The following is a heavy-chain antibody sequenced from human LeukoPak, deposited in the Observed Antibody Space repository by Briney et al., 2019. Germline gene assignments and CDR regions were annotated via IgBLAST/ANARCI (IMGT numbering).Heavy chain of an antibody. CDR1: GFTFSSYS. Sequence: GGSLRLSCAASGFTFSSYSMYWVRQAPGKGLEWVSSISSSSSYIYYADSVKGRFTISRDNAKNSLYLQMNSLRAEDTAVYYCARVQRRDGYNHFDHWGQGTLVTVSS. V-gene: IGHV3-21*01. CDR3: ARVQRRDGYNHFDH. CDR2: ISSSSSYI. J-gene: IGHJ4*02. D-gene: IGHD5-24*01.